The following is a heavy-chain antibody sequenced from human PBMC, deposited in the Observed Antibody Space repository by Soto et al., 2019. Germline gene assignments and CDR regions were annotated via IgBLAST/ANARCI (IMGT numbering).Heavy chain of an antibody. J-gene: IGHJ5*02. Sequence: QVQLVQSGAEVKKPGSSVKVSCKASGGTFSSYAISWVRQAPGQGLEWMGGSIPIFGTANYAQKFQGRVTITADESTSTAYMELSSLRSEDTAVYYCARGNRKRVVTTRWFDPWGQGTLVTVSS. CDR3: ARGNRKRVVTTRWFDP. V-gene: IGHV1-69*12. CDR2: SIPIFGTA. CDR1: GGTFSSYA. D-gene: IGHD2-15*01.